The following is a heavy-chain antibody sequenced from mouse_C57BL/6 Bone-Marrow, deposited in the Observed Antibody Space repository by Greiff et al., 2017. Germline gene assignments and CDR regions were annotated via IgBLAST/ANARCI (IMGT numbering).Heavy chain of an antibody. Sequence: QVQLQQSGAELARPGASVKLSCKASGYTFTSYGISWVKQRTGQGLEWIGEIYPRSGNTYYNEKFKGKATLTADKSYSTAYMELRSLASEDSAVYFWARDDYDKMAWFAYWGQGTLVTVSA. V-gene: IGHV1-81*01. CDR2: IYPRSGNT. J-gene: IGHJ3*01. CDR1: GYTFTSYG. CDR3: ARDDYDKMAWFAY. D-gene: IGHD2-4*01.